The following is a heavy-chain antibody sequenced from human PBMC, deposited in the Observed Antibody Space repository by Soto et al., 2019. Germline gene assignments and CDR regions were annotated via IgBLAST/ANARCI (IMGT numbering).Heavy chain of an antibody. J-gene: IGHJ4*02. Sequence: GASVKVSCKASGYTFTGYYMHWVRQAPGQGLEWMGWINPNSGGTNYAQKFQGWVTMTRDTSISTAYMELSRLRSDDTAVYYCARAGGRSSSGWYRFDYWGQGTLVTVSS. D-gene: IGHD6-19*01. CDR1: GYTFTGYY. CDR2: INPNSGGT. V-gene: IGHV1-2*04. CDR3: ARAGGRSSSGWYRFDY.